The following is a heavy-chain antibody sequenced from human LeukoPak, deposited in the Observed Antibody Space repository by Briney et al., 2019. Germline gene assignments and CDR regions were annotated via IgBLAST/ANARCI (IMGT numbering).Heavy chain of an antibody. J-gene: IGHJ4*02. V-gene: IGHV1-46*01. CDR1: GYTFTSYG. CDR3: ARGSYSGLGY. D-gene: IGHD2-15*01. CDR2: INPSGGST. Sequence: APVKVSCKASGYTFTSYGISWVRQAPGQGLEWMGIINPSGGSTSYAQKFQGRVTMTRDTSTSTVYMELSSLRSEDTAVYYCARGSYSGLGYWGQGTLVTVSS.